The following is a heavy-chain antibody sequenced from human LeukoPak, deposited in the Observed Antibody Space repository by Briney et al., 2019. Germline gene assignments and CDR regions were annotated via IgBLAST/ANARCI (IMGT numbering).Heavy chain of an antibody. CDR3: ASLLYYYDSSGYSLETIPDY. J-gene: IGHJ4*02. Sequence: ASVKVSCKASGYTFTSYGISWVRQAPGQGLEWMGWISAYNGNTNYAQKLQGRVTMTTDTSTSTAYMELRSLRSDDTAVYYCASLLYYYDSSGYSLETIPDYWGQGTLVTVSS. V-gene: IGHV1-18*01. CDR1: GYTFTSYG. CDR2: ISAYNGNT. D-gene: IGHD3-22*01.